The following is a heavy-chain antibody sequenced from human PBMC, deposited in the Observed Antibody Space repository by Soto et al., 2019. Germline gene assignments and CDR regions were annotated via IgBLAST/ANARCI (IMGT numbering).Heavy chain of an antibody. V-gene: IGHV1-69*12. CDR1: VGTFSSYA. CDR2: IIPIFGTA. J-gene: IGHJ4*02. CDR3: ARIEVGWHKGGADY. D-gene: IGHD6-19*01. Sequence: QVQLVQSGAEVKKPGSSVKVSCKASVGTFSSYAISWVRQAPGQGLEWMGGIIPIFGTANYAEKCQGRVTITADESTSTAYMELSSLRSEDTAVYYCARIEVGWHKGGADYWGQGTLVTVSS.